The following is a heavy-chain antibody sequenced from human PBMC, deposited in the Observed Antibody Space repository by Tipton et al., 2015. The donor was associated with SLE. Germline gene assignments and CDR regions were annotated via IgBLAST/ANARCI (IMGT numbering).Heavy chain of an antibody. CDR1: GGSISSGGYY. D-gene: IGHD6-6*01. J-gene: IGHJ2*01. CDR2: IYYSGST. Sequence: TLSLTCTVSGGSISSGGYYWSWIRQHPGKGLEWIGYIYYSGSTYYNPSLKSRVTISVDTSKNQFSLKLSSVTAADTAVYYWARMWRAARGYFDLWGRGTLVTVSS. V-gene: IGHV4-31*03. CDR3: ARMWRAARGYFDL.